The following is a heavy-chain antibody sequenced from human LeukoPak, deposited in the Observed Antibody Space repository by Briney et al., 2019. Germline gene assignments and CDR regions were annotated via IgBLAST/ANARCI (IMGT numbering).Heavy chain of an antibody. D-gene: IGHD3-3*01. CDR1: GYTFSSYG. CDR3: AKPRRTYYDFWSGYYFDY. CDR2: ISYDESNK. J-gene: IGHJ4*02. Sequence: GGSLRLSCAASGYTFSSYGMHWVRQAPGKGLEWVAVISYDESNKYYADSVKGRFTISRDNSKNTLYLQMNSLRAEDTAVYYCAKPRRTYYDFWSGYYFDYWGQGTLVTVSS. V-gene: IGHV3-30*18.